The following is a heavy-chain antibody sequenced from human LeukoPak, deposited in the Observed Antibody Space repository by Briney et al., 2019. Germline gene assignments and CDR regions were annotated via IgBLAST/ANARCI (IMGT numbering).Heavy chain of an antibody. CDR2: IYYSGST. V-gene: IGHV4-30-4*08. J-gene: IGHJ4*02. CDR1: GGSISSGDYY. Sequence: TSETLSLTCTVSGGSISSGDYYWSWIRQPPGKGLEWIGYIYYSGSTYYSPSLKSRVTISVDTSKNQFSLKLSSVTAADTAVYYCARVSRDGYQLPWLCDYWGQGTLVTVSS. D-gene: IGHD2-2*01. CDR3: ARVSRDGYQLPWLCDY.